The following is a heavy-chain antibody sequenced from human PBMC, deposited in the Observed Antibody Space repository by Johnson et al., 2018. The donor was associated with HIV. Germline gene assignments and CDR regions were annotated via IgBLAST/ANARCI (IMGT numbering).Heavy chain of an antibody. J-gene: IGHJ3*01. V-gene: IGHV3-30*19. CDR3: ARVVAFEVRDLYYYDSSASNDAFDV. Sequence: VQLVESGGGLVQPGGSLRLSCAASGFTFSSYGMHWVRQAPGKGLEWVAVISYDGSNKYYADSVKGRFTIPRANSKNTLFLQMNSLRAEDRAFYYCARVVAFEVRDLYYYDSSASNDAFDVWGQGTMVTVSS. CDR2: ISYDGSNK. CDR1: GFTFSSYG. D-gene: IGHD3-22*01.